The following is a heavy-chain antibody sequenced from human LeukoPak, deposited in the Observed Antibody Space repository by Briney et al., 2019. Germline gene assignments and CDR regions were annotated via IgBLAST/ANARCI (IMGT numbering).Heavy chain of an antibody. J-gene: IGHJ4*02. CDR3: ARRLVTMVRGVIITTFDY. CDR1: GGSFSGYY. V-gene: IGHV4-34*01. CDR2: INHSGST. D-gene: IGHD3-10*01. Sequence: PSETLSLTCAVYGGSFSGYYWSWIRQPPGKGLEWIGAINHSGSTNYNPSLKSRVTISVDTSKNQFSLKLSSVTAADTAVYYCARRLVTMVRGVIITTFDYWGQGTLVTVSS.